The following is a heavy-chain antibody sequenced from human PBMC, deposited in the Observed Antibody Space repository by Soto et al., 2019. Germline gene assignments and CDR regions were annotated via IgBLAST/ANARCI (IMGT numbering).Heavy chain of an antibody. V-gene: IGHV4-59*12. CDR2: TDYSGST. J-gene: IGHJ4*02. Sequence: SETLSLTCTVSSDSISSYYWIWIRQSPGKGLEWIGYTDYSGSTNYNPSLKSRVTISVDTSKNQFSLKLSSVTAADTAVYYCARAPIAARPQYRYWGQGTLVTVSS. CDR1: SDSISSYY. CDR3: ARAPIAARPQYRY. D-gene: IGHD6-6*01.